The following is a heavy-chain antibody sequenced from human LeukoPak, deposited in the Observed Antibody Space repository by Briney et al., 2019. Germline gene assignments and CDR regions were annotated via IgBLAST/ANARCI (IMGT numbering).Heavy chain of an antibody. CDR2: ISYDGSNK. V-gene: IGHV3-30*03. CDR1: GFTFSSYG. Sequence: GGSLRLSCAASGFTFSSYGMHWVRQAPGKGLEWVAVISYDGSNKYYADSVKGRFTISRDNSKNTLYLQMNSLRAEDTAVYYCARAAVRGYNGYEAFFDYWGQGTLVTVFS. D-gene: IGHD5-12*01. J-gene: IGHJ4*02. CDR3: ARAAVRGYNGYEAFFDY.